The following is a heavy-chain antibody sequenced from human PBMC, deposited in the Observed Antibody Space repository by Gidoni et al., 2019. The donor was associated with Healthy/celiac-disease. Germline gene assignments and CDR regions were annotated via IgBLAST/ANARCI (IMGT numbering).Heavy chain of an antibody. CDR3: ARGPTDPDAFDI. Sequence: QVQLVASGGGVVPPGRSLSLSCPASAFTFSSYGMHWVRQAPGKGLEWVAVIWYDGSNKYYADSVKGRFTISRDNSKNTLYLQMNSLRAEDTAVYYCARGPTDPDAFDIWGQGTMVTVSS. CDR1: AFTFSSYG. CDR2: IWYDGSNK. V-gene: IGHV3-33*08. J-gene: IGHJ3*02.